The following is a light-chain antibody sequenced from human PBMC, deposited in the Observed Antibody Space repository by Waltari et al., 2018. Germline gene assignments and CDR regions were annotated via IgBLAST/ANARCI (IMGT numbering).Light chain of an antibody. CDR2: KAS. CDR1: QSISTW. CDR3: QQYKSYSPGDT. Sequence: DIQMTQSPSTLSASVGDRVTITCRASQSISTWLAWYQPKPGKAPQPLIYKASFLESGVPSRFSGSGSGTEFTLTISSLQPDDFATSDCQQYKSYSPGDTFGPGTKLEIK. J-gene: IGKJ2*01. V-gene: IGKV1-5*03.